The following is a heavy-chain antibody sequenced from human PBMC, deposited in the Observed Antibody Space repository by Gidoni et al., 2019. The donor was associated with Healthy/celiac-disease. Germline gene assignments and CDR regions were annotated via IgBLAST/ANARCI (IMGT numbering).Heavy chain of an antibody. J-gene: IGHJ6*02. Sequence: QLQLQESGPGLVKPSETLSLTCTVPGGPISSSSYYWGWIRQHPGKGLEWVGSIYYSGSTYYNPSLKSRVTISVDTSKTQFSLKLSSVTAADTAVYYCARLDRIRGYYYYGMDVWGQGTTVTVSS. CDR2: IYYSGST. CDR3: ARLDRIRGYYYYGMDV. V-gene: IGHV4-39*01. CDR1: GGPISSSSYY. D-gene: IGHD2-21*01.